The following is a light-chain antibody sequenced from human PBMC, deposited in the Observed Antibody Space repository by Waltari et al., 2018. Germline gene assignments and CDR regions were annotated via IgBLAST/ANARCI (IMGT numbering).Light chain of an antibody. CDR1: QSISSY. Sequence: DIQMTQSPSSLSASVGDRVTITCRASQSISSYLNWYQQKPGKAPKLLIYAASSFQSGVPSRFSGSGSGTDFTLTISSLQPEDFATYYCQQSYNTPLTFGQGTNLEIK. CDR3: QQSYNTPLT. CDR2: AAS. J-gene: IGKJ2*01. V-gene: IGKV1-39*01.